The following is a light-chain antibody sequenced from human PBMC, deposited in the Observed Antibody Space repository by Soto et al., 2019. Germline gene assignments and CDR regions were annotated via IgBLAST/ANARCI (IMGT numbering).Light chain of an antibody. CDR1: SSNIGAGYD. Sequence: QSVLTQPPSVSGAPGQRVTISCTGSSSNIGAGYDVHWYQQLPGTAPKLLIYGNSNRPSGVPDRLSGSKSGTSASLAITGLQAEDEADYYCQSYDSSLYVVFGGGTKLTVL. CDR3: QSYDSSLYVV. CDR2: GNS. V-gene: IGLV1-40*01. J-gene: IGLJ2*01.